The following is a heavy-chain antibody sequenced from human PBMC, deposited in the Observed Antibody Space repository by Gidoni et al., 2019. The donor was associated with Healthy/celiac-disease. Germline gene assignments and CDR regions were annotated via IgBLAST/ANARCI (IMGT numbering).Heavy chain of an antibody. CDR3: ATNIWPGDESTLPGGGMDV. Sequence: GFYGSSYGMHWVRQAPGKGLEWVAVISYDGSNKYYADSVKGRFTISRDNSKNRLYLQMNSLRAEDTAVYYCATNIWPGDESTLPGGGMDVWGQGTTVTVSS. D-gene: IGHD3-16*01. CDR2: ISYDGSNK. CDR1: GFYGSSYG. J-gene: IGHJ6*02. V-gene: IGHV3-30*03.